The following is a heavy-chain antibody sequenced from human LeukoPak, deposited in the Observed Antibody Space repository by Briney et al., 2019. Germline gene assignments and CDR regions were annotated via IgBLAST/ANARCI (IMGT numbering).Heavy chain of an antibody. Sequence: ASVKVSCKASGYTFTSYGISWVRQAPGQGLEWMGWISAYNGNTNYAQKLQGRVTMTTDTSTSTAYMELRSLRSDDTAVYYCARDRPYYYDSSGYLSFDYWGQGTLVTVSS. CDR1: GYTFTSYG. V-gene: IGHV1-18*01. CDR2: ISAYNGNT. CDR3: ARDRPYYYDSSGYLSFDY. D-gene: IGHD3-22*01. J-gene: IGHJ4*02.